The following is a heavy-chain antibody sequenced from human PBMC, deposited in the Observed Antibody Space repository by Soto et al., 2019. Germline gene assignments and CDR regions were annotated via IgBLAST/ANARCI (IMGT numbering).Heavy chain of an antibody. D-gene: IGHD1-26*01. V-gene: IGHV4-4*08. Sequence: PSETLSLTCTVSGVSISSYFCSWIRQHPGKGLEWIGYIYNTGTTKYNPSLKSRVTISEDTSKNQFSLKLTSVTAADTAVYYCANLPTWGATTFDPWGQGTLVTVSS. CDR2: IYNTGTT. CDR1: GVSISSYF. CDR3: ANLPTWGATTFDP. J-gene: IGHJ5*02.